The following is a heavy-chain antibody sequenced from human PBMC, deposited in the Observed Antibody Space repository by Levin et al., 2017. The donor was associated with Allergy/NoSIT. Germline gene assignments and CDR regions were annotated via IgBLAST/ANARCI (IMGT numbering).Heavy chain of an antibody. CDR3: ARGPDFDY. Sequence: SETLSLTCTVSGDSISFYYWSWIRQPPGKRLEWIGYISNSGSTNYNPSVESRVIISVDTSKNQLYLRLSSVTAADTAVYYCARGPDFDYWGQGTLVTVSS. CDR2: ISNSGST. CDR1: GDSISFYY. J-gene: IGHJ4*02. V-gene: IGHV4-59*01.